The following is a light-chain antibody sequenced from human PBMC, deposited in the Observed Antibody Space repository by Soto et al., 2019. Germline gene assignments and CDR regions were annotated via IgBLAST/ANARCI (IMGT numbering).Light chain of an antibody. J-gene: IGLJ3*02. CDR2: SNN. Sequence: QSVLTQPPSASGTPGQRVTISCSGSSSNIGSNTVNWYQQLPGTAPKLLIYSNNQRPSGVPDRFSGSKSGTSASLAISGLQSEHGAVYYCAAWDDSLNGWVFGGGTKLTVL. CDR3: AAWDDSLNGWV. V-gene: IGLV1-44*01. CDR1: SSNIGSNT.